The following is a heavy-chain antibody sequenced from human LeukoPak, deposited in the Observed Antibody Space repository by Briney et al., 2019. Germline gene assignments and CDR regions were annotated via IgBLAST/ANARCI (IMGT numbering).Heavy chain of an antibody. V-gene: IGHV3-30*03. CDR3: ARDQGAWGYGYNFDY. J-gene: IGHJ4*02. CDR1: GFTFSSYG. Sequence: GESLRLSCAASGFTFSSYGMHWVRQAPGKGLEWVAVISYDGSDKYYADSVKGRFTISRDNSKNTLHLQMISLRAEDTAVYYCARDQGAWGYGYNFDYWGQGTLVTVSS. CDR2: ISYDGSDK. D-gene: IGHD3-16*01.